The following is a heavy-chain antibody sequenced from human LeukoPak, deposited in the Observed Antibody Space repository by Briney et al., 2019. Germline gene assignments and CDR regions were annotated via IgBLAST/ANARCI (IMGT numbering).Heavy chain of an antibody. V-gene: IGHV1-2*02. CDR3: ARDNPSLLAGSDY. CDR2: INPNSGGT. D-gene: IGHD2-15*01. J-gene: IGHJ4*02. Sequence: ASVKVSCKASGYTFTGYYMHWVRQAPGLGLEWMGWINPNSGGTNYAQKFQGRVTMTRDTSISTAYMELSRLRSDDTAVYYCARDNPSLLAGSDYWGQGTLVTVSS. CDR1: GYTFTGYY.